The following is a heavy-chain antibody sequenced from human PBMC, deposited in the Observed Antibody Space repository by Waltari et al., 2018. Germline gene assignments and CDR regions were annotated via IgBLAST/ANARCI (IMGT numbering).Heavy chain of an antibody. V-gene: IGHV4-34*01. J-gene: IGHJ6*02. CDR2: ISQGGTT. CDR1: GGSFSVYC. Sequence: QVQLQQWGAGLVKPSETLSLTCAVYGGSFSVYCWRWIRPSPGQGREWIGEISQGGTTNYHPSLKSRVTTSVDTSKNQFSLKLSSVTAADTAVYYCARGPMLDYGANSGHYYYGMDVWGQGTTVTVSS. CDR3: ARGPMLDYGANSGHYYYGMDV. D-gene: IGHD4-17*01.